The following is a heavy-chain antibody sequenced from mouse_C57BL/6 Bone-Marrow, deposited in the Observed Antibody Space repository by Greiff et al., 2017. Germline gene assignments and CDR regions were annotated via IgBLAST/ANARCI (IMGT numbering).Heavy chain of an antibody. D-gene: IGHD2-3*01. CDR2: INPNNGGT. V-gene: IGHV1-18*01. CDR1: GYTFTDYN. J-gene: IGHJ2*01. CDR3: AREDGYYLDY. Sequence: VQLQQSGPELVKPGASVKIPCKASGYTFTDYNMDWVKQSHGKSLEWIGDINPNNGGTIYNQKFKGKATLTVDKSSSTAYMELRSLTSEDTAVYYGAREDGYYLDYWGQGTTLTVSA.